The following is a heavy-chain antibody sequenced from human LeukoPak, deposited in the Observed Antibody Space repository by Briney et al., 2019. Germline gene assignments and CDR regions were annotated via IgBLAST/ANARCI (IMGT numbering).Heavy chain of an antibody. Sequence: GGSLRLSCAASGFTFGDYAMHWVRQAPGKGLEWVSGITWNGGSIGYADSVKGRFTISRDNAKNSLYLQMNSLRTEDMALYFCAKDRSSGWHDAFGVWGQGTMVTVSS. CDR2: ITWNGGSI. D-gene: IGHD6-19*01. J-gene: IGHJ3*01. CDR1: GFTFGDYA. CDR3: AKDRSSGWHDAFGV. V-gene: IGHV3-9*03.